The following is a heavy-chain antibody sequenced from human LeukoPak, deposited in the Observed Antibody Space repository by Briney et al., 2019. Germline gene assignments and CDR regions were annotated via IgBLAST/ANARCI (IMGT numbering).Heavy chain of an antibody. J-gene: IGHJ3*02. CDR3: ARSLRYDFWSGYAFDI. CDR1: GYTFTGYY. V-gene: IGHV1-2*06. CDR2: INPNSGGT. D-gene: IGHD3-3*01. Sequence: ASVKVSCKASGYTFTGYYMHWVRQAPGQGLEWMGRINPNSGGTNYAQKFQGRVTMTRDTSISTAYMELSSLRSEDTAVYYCARSLRYDFWSGYAFDIWGQGTMVTVSS.